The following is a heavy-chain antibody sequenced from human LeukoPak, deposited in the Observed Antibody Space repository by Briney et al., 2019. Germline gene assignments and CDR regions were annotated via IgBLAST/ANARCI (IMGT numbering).Heavy chain of an antibody. V-gene: IGHV1-69*04. Sequence: ASVKVSCKASGGTFSSYAISWVRQAPGQGLEWMGRIIPILGIANYAQKFQGRVTITADKSTSTAYMELSSLRSEDTAVYYCARGVVPAAMVGFDYWGQGTLVTVSS. CDR2: IIPILGIA. CDR3: ARGVVPAAMVGFDY. J-gene: IGHJ4*02. D-gene: IGHD2-2*01. CDR1: GGTFSSYA.